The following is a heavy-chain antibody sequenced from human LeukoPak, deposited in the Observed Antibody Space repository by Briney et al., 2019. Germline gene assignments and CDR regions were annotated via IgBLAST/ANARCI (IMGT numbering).Heavy chain of an antibody. CDR2: ISSNGGST. D-gene: IGHD2-2*01. Sequence: PGGSLRLSCAASGFTFSSYAMHWVRQAPGKGLEYVSAISSNGGSTYYANSVKGRFTISRDNSKNSLYLQMGSLRAEDMAVYYCARDTSLRSSTSWSHYYYYGMDVWGQGTTVTVSS. V-gene: IGHV3-64*01. CDR1: GFTFSSYA. J-gene: IGHJ6*02. CDR3: ARDTSLRSSTSWSHYYYYGMDV.